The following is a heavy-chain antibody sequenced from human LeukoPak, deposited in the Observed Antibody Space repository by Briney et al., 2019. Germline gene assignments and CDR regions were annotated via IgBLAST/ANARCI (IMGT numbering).Heavy chain of an antibody. Sequence: GASVKVSCKASGGTFSSYAISWVRQAPGQGLEWMGGTIPIFGTANYYQKFQGRVTITADKSTGTAYMELSSLRSDDTAVYYCARESGYAYGRAPLDYWGQGTLVTVSS. J-gene: IGHJ4*02. CDR3: ARESGYAYGRAPLDY. D-gene: IGHD5-18*01. CDR1: GGTFSSYA. V-gene: IGHV1-69*06. CDR2: TIPIFGTA.